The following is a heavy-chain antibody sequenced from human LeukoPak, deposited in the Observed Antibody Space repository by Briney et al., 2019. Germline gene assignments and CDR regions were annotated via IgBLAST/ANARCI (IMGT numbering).Heavy chain of an antibody. V-gene: IGHV4-59*01. D-gene: IGHD3-10*01. Sequence: SETLSLNCTVSGGSISTYYWNWIRQPPGKGLEWVGYIYYSGSTNYNLPLKSRVTISVDTSKNQFSLRLRSVTAADTAVYYCARREGSSLSIFDYWGQGTLVTVSS. J-gene: IGHJ4*02. CDR1: GGSISTYY. CDR3: ARREGSSLSIFDY. CDR2: IYYSGST.